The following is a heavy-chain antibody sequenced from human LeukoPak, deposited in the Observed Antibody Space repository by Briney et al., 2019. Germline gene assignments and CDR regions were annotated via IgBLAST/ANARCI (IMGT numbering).Heavy chain of an antibody. V-gene: IGHV4-34*01. J-gene: IGHJ6*03. CDR2: INHSGST. CDR1: GGSFSGYY. CDR3: ARSPYYYYMDV. Sequence: PSETLSLTCAVYGGSFSGYYWSWIRQPPGKGLEWIGEINHSGSTNYNPSLKSRVTISVDTSKNQFSLKLRSVTAADTAVYYCARSPYYYYMDVWGKGATVTVSS.